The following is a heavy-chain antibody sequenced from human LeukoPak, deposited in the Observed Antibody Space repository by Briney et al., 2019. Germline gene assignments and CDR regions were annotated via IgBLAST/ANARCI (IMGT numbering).Heavy chain of an antibody. Sequence: ASVKVSCKASGYTFTSYGISWVRQAPGQGLEWMGRIIPIFGTANYAQKFQGRVTITTDESTSTAYMELSSLRSEDTAVYYCAKEYLAAAGTFDYWGQGTLVTVSS. CDR1: GYTFTSYG. J-gene: IGHJ4*02. D-gene: IGHD6-13*01. V-gene: IGHV1-69*05. CDR2: IIPIFGTA. CDR3: AKEYLAAAGTFDY.